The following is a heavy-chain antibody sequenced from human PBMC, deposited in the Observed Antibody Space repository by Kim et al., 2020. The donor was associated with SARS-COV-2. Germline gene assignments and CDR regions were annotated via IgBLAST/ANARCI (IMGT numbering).Heavy chain of an antibody. J-gene: IGHJ4*02. V-gene: IGHV3-48*03. Sequence: GGSLRLSCAASGFTFSSYEMNWVRQAPGKGLEWVSYISSSGSTIYYADSVKGRFTISRDNAKNSLYLQMNSLRAEDTAVYFCAREGTYYYDSSGSYFDYWGQGTLVTVSS. CDR2: ISSSGSTI. CDR1: GFTFSSYE. D-gene: IGHD3-22*01. CDR3: AREGTYYYDSSGSYFDY.